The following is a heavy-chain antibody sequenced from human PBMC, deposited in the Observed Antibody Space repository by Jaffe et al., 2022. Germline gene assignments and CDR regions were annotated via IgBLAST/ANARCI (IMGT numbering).Heavy chain of an antibody. CDR3: ARQIYYNYYYMDV. J-gene: IGHJ6*03. V-gene: IGHV4-39*01. CDR1: GGSISSSTYY. CDR2: IFHTGSS. Sequence: QLQLQESGPGLVKPSETLSLTCTVSGGSISSSTYYWGWIRQPPGKGLEWIGSIFHTGSSYYNPSLQSRVTISVDTSNNQFSLKVNSVTAADTAVYYCARQIYYNYYYMDVWGKGTTVTVSS.